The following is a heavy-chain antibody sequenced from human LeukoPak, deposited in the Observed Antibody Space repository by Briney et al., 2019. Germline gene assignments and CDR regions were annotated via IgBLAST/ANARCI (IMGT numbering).Heavy chain of an antibody. CDR1: GGTFSSYA. CDR2: ISYDGSNK. CDR3: TSRPGRDI. D-gene: IGHD1-14*01. V-gene: IGHV3-30-3*01. J-gene: IGHJ3*02. Sequence: SCKASGGTFSSYAISWVRQAPGKGLEWVAVISYDGSNKYYADSVKGRFTISRDNSKNTLYLQMNSLRAEDTAVYYCTSRPGRDIWGQGTMVTVSS.